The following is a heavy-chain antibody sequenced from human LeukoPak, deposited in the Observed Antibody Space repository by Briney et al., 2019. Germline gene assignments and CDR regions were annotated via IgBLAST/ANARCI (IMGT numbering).Heavy chain of an antibody. Sequence: SETLSLTCTVSGGSISSYYWSWIRQPPGKGLEWIGYMYYNRSTNYNPSLKSRVTISVDTSKNQFSLKLSSVTAADTAVYYCARGGGYFLIDAFDIWGLGAMVTVSS. D-gene: IGHD3-22*01. J-gene: IGHJ3*02. V-gene: IGHV4-59*01. CDR1: GGSISSYY. CDR2: MYYNRST. CDR3: ARGGGYFLIDAFDI.